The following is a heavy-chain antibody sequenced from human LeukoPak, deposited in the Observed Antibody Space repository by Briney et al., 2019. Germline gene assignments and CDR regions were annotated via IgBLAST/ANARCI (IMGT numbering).Heavy chain of an antibody. J-gene: IGHJ4*02. D-gene: IGHD4-11*01. CDR2: TYYRSKWHN. V-gene: IGHV6-1*01. CDR1: GDSVSSSSAV. Sequence: SQTLSLTCAVSGDSVSSSSAVWNWIRQSPSRGLEWLGRTYYRSKWHNEYAESVKSRISITSDTSKNQFSLQLSSVTPEDTAEYYCAGTTDYSSFLAYWGQGTPVTVSS. CDR3: AGTTDYSSFLAY.